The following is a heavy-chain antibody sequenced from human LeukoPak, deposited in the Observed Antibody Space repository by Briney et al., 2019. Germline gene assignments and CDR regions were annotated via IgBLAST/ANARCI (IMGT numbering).Heavy chain of an antibody. J-gene: IGHJ4*02. V-gene: IGHV4-59*01. Sequence: SETLSLTCTVSGGSISSYYWSWIRQPPGKGLEWIGYIYYSGSTNYNPSLKSRVTISVDTSKNQFSLKLSSVTAADTAVYYCARRGDSGSYLYYFDYWGQGTLVTVSS. CDR1: GGSISSYY. CDR2: IYYSGST. D-gene: IGHD1-26*01. CDR3: ARRGDSGSYLYYFDY.